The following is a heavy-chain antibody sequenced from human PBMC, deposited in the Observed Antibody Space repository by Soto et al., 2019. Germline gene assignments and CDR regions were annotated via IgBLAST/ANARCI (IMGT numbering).Heavy chain of an antibody. Sequence: QVQLQQWGAGLLKPSETLSLTCAVNGGSFSGYYWSWIRQPPGRGLEWIGEINHSGRTNLNPSLKIRVSTSVDTSKNLFSLRLSSVTAADTAVYYCARGPRCINTSCSNDYYHFGLDVWGQGTTVTVSS. D-gene: IGHD2-2*01. V-gene: IGHV4-34*01. CDR3: ARGPRCINTSCSNDYYHFGLDV. CDR2: INHSGRT. J-gene: IGHJ6*02. CDR1: GGSFSGYY.